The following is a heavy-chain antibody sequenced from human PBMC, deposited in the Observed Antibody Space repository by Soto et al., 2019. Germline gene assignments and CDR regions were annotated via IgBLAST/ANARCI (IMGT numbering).Heavy chain of an antibody. Sequence: GGSLRLSCAASGFTFSSYWMHWVRQAPGKGLVWVSRINSDGSSTSYADSVKGRFTNSRDNAKNTLYLQMNSLRAEDTAVYYCARVPYSSGWYTPHYYYYYMDVWGKGTTVTVSS. J-gene: IGHJ6*03. CDR2: INSDGSST. D-gene: IGHD6-19*01. CDR1: GFTFSSYW. V-gene: IGHV3-74*01. CDR3: ARVPYSSGWYTPHYYYYYMDV.